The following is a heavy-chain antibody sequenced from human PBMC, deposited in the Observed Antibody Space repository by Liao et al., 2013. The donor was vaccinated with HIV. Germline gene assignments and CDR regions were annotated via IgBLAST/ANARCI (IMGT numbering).Heavy chain of an antibody. CDR1: GGSISNSSYY. CDR3: ARERHYYGDYGPPWFDT. V-gene: IGHV4-39*07. J-gene: IGHJ5*02. D-gene: IGHD4-17*01. Sequence: QLQLQESGPGLVKPSETLSLTCTVSGGSISNSSYYWGWIRQPPGKGLEWIGRITVRGNTNYNPSLKSRVAMSIDTSKNQFSLNLRSVTAADTAVYYCARERHYYGDYGPPWFDTWGQGTLVIASS. CDR2: ITVRGNT.